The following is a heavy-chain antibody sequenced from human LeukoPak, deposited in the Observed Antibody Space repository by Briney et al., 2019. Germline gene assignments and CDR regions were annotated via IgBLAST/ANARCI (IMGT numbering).Heavy chain of an antibody. CDR2: IYPGDSDT. D-gene: IGHD3-22*01. Sequence: GESLKISCKGSGYSFTSYWIGWVRQMPGKGLEWMGIIYPGDSDTRYSPSFQGQVTISADKSISTAYLQWSSLKASDTAMYYCARQYYYDSSGYGLWGGDFDIWGQGTMVTVSS. CDR1: GYSFTSYW. CDR3: ARQYYYDSSGYGLWGGDFDI. J-gene: IGHJ3*02. V-gene: IGHV5-51*01.